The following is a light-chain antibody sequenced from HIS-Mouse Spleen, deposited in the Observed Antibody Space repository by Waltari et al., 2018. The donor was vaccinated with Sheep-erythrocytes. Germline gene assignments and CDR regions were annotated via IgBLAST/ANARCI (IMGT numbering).Light chain of an antibody. Sequence: SVSVSPGQTASITCSGDKLGDKYACWYQQKPGQSPVLVIYQDSKRPSGIPERFSGPNSGNTATLTISGTQAMDEADYYCQAWDSSTAVFGGGTKLTVL. CDR2: QDS. V-gene: IGLV3-1*01. J-gene: IGLJ2*01. CDR1: KLGDKY. CDR3: QAWDSSTAV.